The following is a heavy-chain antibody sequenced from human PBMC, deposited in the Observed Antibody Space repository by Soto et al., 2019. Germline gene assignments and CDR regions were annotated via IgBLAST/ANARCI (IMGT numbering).Heavy chain of an antibody. D-gene: IGHD2-2*01. CDR3: ARDEYQLLSSVSWFDS. V-gene: IGHV4-31*03. CDR1: GGSISSGGYY. CDR2: IYHTGNT. Sequence: PSETLSLTCTVSGGSISSGGYYWSWIRQHPGKGLEWIGYIYHTGNTYYNPSLRSRVSISVDKSKSQFSLKLISVTAADTAVYFCARDEYQLLSSVSWFDSWGQGTLVTVSS. J-gene: IGHJ5*01.